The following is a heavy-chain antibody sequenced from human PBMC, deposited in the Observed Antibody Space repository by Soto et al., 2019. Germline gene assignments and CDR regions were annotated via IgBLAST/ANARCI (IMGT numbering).Heavy chain of an antibody. V-gene: IGHV4-4*02. J-gene: IGHJ3*02. Sequence: QVQLQESGPGLVKPSGTLSLTCAVSSGSISSSNWWSWVRQPPGKELEWIGEIYHSGSTNYNPSLKSRVTISVDKSKHQFSLKLSSVTAADTAVYYCASRLLWFGELLGAFDIWGQGTMVTVSS. CDR3: ASRLLWFGELLGAFDI. CDR2: IYHSGST. CDR1: SGSISSSNW. D-gene: IGHD3-10*01.